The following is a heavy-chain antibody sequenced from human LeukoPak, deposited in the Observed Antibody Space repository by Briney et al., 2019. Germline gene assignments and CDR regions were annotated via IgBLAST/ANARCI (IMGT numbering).Heavy chain of an antibody. V-gene: IGHV4-59*01. Sequence: SETLSLTCTVSGGSISSYYWSWIRQPPGKGLEWIGYIYYSGSTNYNPSLKSRVTISVDTSKNQFSLKLSSVTAADTAVYYCARAFYGSSWYHKEDFFDYWGLGTPVTVSS. J-gene: IGHJ4*02. CDR3: ARAFYGSSWYHKEDFFDY. D-gene: IGHD6-13*01. CDR2: IYYSGST. CDR1: GGSISSYY.